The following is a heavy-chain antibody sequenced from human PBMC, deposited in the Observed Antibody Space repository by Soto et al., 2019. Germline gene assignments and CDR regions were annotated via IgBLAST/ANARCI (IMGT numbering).Heavy chain of an antibody. CDR2: INPSGGST. CDR3: AREGNGYNLGPSVDFDY. J-gene: IGHJ4*02. D-gene: IGHD5-12*01. Sequence: QVQLVQSGAEVTKPGASVKVSCKASGYTFTNHYMHWVRQAPGQGLEWMGVINPSGGSTDYAQKFQGRVTMTRDTPTGTVYLKVSSLRSEDTAVFYCAREGNGYNLGPSVDFDYWGQGTLVTVSS. CDR1: GYTFTNHY. V-gene: IGHV1-46*01.